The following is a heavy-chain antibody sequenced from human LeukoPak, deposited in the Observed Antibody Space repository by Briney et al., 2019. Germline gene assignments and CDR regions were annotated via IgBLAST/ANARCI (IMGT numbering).Heavy chain of an antibody. J-gene: IGHJ4*02. CDR1: GFTFSSYA. Sequence: PGGSLRLSCAASGFTFSSYAMTWVRQAPGRGLEWVSAITGSGGSTYYADSVKGRFTISRDNSKNTLYLQMNSLRVEDTAVYYCAKDGRDGYNFPDYWGQGTLVTVSS. CDR3: AKDGRDGYNFPDY. CDR2: ITGSGGST. V-gene: IGHV3-23*01. D-gene: IGHD5-24*01.